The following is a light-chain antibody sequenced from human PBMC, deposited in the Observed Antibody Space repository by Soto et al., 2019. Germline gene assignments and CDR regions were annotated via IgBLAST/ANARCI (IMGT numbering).Light chain of an antibody. CDR1: SIDVGGYKS. V-gene: IGLV2-14*01. J-gene: IGLJ3*02. Sequence: QSALTQPASVSGSPGQSIAISCTGTSIDVGGYKSVSWYQQYPGKAPKLMIYEVSNRPPGVSDRFSGSKSGNTASLTISGLQAEDEADYYCSSYSTGSTLGVFGGGTKLTVL. CDR3: SSYSTGSTLGV. CDR2: EVS.